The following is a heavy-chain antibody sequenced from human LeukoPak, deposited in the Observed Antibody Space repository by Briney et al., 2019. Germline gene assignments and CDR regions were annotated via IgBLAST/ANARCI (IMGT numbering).Heavy chain of an antibody. D-gene: IGHD4-17*01. V-gene: IGHV4-59*01. CDR1: GGSISSYY. CDR2: IYYSGST. Sequence: PSETLSLTCTVSGGSISSYYWSWIRQPPGKGLEWIGYIYYSGSTNYNPSLKSRVTISVDTSKNQFSLKLSSVTAADTAVYYCASSGVHGDHHSDYWGQGPLVTVSS. CDR3: ASSGVHGDHHSDY. J-gene: IGHJ4*02.